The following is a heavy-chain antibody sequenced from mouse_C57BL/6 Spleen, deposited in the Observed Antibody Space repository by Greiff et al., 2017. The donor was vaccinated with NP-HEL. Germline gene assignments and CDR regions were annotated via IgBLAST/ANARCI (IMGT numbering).Heavy chain of an antibody. CDR2: IYPGDGAT. J-gene: IGHJ2*01. V-gene: IGHV1-80*01. D-gene: IGHD4-1*01. Sequence: VKLQESGAELVKPGASVKISCKASGYAFSSYWMNWVKQRPGKGLEWIGQIYPGDGATSYNGKFKGKATLTADKSSSTAYMQLSSLTSEDSAVYFCARSDNWGFDYWGQGTTLTVSS. CDR1: GYAFSSYW. CDR3: ARSDNWGFDY.